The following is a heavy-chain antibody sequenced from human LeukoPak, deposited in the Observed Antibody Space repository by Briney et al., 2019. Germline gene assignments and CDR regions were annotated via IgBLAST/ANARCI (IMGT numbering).Heavy chain of an antibody. CDR2: INSDGSWT. J-gene: IGHJ4*02. CDR1: GNYC. V-gene: IGHV3-74*01. D-gene: IGHD2/OR15-2a*01. CDR3: VSFYETY. Sequence: GGSLRLSCAASGNYCMHWVRQAPGKGLVWVSHINSDGSWTSYADSVKGRFTISKDNAKNTVYLQMNSLRAEDTAVYYCVSFYETYWGRGTLVTVSS.